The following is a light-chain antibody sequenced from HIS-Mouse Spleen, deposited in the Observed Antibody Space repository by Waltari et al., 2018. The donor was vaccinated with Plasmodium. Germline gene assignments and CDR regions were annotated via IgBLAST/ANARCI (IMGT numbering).Light chain of an antibody. V-gene: IGLV2-8*01. CDR2: EVS. Sequence: QSALTQPPSASGSPGQSATISCTGTRSDVGGYNYVSWYQRHPGKAPTLMIYEVSKRPSGVPDRFSGSKSGNTASLTVSGLQAEDEADYYCSSYAGSNNLVFGGGTKLTVL. CDR1: RSDVGGYNY. CDR3: SSYAGSNNLV. J-gene: IGLJ2*01.